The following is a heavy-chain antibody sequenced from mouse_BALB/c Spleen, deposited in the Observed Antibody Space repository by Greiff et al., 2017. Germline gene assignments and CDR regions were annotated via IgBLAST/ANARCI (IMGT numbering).Heavy chain of an antibody. CDR2: IDPANGNT. D-gene: IGHD3-1*01. CDR1: GFNIKDTY. J-gene: IGHJ3*01. V-gene: IGHV14-3*02. CDR3: ARGSSGHGAWFAY. Sequence: EVKLQESGAELVKPGASVKLSCTASGFNIKDTYMHWVKQRPEQGLEWIGRIDPANGNTKYDPKFQGKATITADTSSNTAYLQLSSLTSEDTAVYYCARGSSGHGAWFAYWGQGTLVTVSA.